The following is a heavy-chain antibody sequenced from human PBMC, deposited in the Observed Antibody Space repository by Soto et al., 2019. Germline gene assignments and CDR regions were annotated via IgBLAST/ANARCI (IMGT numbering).Heavy chain of an antibody. Sequence: GGSLRLSCAASGFTFSSYSMNWVRQAPGKGLEWVSYISSSSSTIYYADSVKGRFTISRDNAKNSLYLQMNSLRAEDTAVYYCAGAKYCSSTSCPWYFDYWGQGTLVTVSS. J-gene: IGHJ4*02. CDR2: ISSSSSTI. D-gene: IGHD2-2*01. CDR3: AGAKYCSSTSCPWYFDY. CDR1: GFTFSSYS. V-gene: IGHV3-48*01.